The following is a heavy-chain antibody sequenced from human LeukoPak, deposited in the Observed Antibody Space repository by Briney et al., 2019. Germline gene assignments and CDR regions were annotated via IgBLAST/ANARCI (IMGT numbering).Heavy chain of an antibody. V-gene: IGHV3-74*01. J-gene: IGHJ4*02. CDR3: TTTRLADAFYFDY. Sequence: PGGSLRLSCAASGFTFSSYWMHWGRQAPGKGLVWVSRINSDGSRTTYADAVKGRFTVSRDNAKNTLYLQMNSLRAEDTAVYYCTTTRLADAFYFDYWGQGTLVTVSS. D-gene: IGHD6-13*01. CDR2: INSDGSRT. CDR1: GFTFSSYW.